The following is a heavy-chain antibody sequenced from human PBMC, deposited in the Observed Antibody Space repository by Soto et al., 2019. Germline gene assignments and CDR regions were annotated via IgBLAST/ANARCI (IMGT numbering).Heavy chain of an antibody. Sequence: GESLKISCQGSGYSFTSYWIGWVRQMPGKGLEWMGIIYPGDSDTRYSPSFQGQVTISADNSIETAYLQWTSLKASDTAFYYCARGVTGTLRPYHFDYWGPGTLVTVSS. CDR1: GYSFTSYW. CDR2: IYPGDSDT. D-gene: IGHD1-20*01. CDR3: ARGVTGTLRPYHFDY. J-gene: IGHJ4*02. V-gene: IGHV5-51*01.